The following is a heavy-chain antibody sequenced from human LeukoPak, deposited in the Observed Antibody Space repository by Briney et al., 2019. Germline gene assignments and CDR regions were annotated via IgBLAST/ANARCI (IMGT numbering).Heavy chain of an antibody. D-gene: IGHD6-19*01. V-gene: IGHV3-30-3*01. CDR2: ISYDGSNK. Sequence: PGRSLRLSCAASGFTFSSYAMHWVRQAPGKGLEWVAVISYDGSNKYYADSVKGRFTISRDNSKNTLYLQMNSLRAEDTAVYYCAREPLDSSGWYEFDYWGQGTLVTVSS. J-gene: IGHJ4*02. CDR1: GFTFSSYA. CDR3: AREPLDSSGWYEFDY.